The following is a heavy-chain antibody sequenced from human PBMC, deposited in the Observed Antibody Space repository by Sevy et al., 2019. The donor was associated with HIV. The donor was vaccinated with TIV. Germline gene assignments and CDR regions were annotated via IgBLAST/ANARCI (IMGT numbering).Heavy chain of an antibody. CDR2: INPSGGST. Sequence: ASVKVSCKASGYTFSSYYMHWVRQAPGQGLEWMGIINPSGGSTSYAQKFQGRVTMTRDTSTSTVYMELSSLRSEDTAIYYWARDLTIFGVIPDYWGQGTLVTVSS. D-gene: IGHD3-3*01. V-gene: IGHV1-46*01. J-gene: IGHJ4*02. CDR3: ARDLTIFGVIPDY. CDR1: GYTFSSYY.